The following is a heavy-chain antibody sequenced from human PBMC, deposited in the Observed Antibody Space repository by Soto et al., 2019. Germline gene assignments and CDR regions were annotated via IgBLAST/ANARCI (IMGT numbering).Heavy chain of an antibody. CDR3: AREDATPVDDY. D-gene: IGHD2-2*01. CDR1: GCIFNQFV. Sequence: GGMRLPWVAGGCIFNQFVIQGVRQAHGKGLEWVAVTWYERNKTNYVESGKGRFPISRDTSTNTVYLQMNSLRAEDSAIDYCAREDATPVDDYW. CDR2: TWYERNKT. V-gene: IGHV3-33*01. J-gene: IGHJ4*01.